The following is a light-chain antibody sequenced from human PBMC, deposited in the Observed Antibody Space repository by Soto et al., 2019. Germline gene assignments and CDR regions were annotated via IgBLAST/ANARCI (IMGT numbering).Light chain of an antibody. J-gene: IGKJ5*01. CDR1: QSVSSY. CDR3: QQRSNWPPRIT. V-gene: IGKV3-11*01. Sequence: EIVLTQSPATLSLSPGERATLSCRASQSVSSYLAWYQQKPGQAPRLLIYDASNRATGIPARFSGSGSGTDFTLAINSLEPEDFAVYYCQQRSNWPPRITFGQGTRLEMK. CDR2: DAS.